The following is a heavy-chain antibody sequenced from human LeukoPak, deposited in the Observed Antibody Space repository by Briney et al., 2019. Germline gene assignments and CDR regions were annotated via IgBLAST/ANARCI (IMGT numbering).Heavy chain of an antibody. D-gene: IGHD2-2*01. V-gene: IGHV1-18*01. CDR3: ARTRTRGEEPAARRAAYYYMDV. CDR2: ISGYNGNT. CDR1: GYTFTSYG. J-gene: IGHJ6*03. Sequence: ASVKVSCKASGYTFTSYGISWVRQAPGQGLEWMGWISGYNGNTNYAQNLQGRVTMTTDTSTSTAHMDLSRLTFDDAAVYYCARTRTRGEEPAARRAAYYYMDVWGKGTAVAVSS.